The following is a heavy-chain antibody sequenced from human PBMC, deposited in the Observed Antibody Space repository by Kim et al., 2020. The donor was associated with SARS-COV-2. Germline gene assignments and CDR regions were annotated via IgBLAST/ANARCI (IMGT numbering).Heavy chain of an antibody. V-gene: IGHV7-4-1*02. CDR3: ARPIGYSGYEGFDY. D-gene: IGHD5-12*01. Sequence: AQGFTGRFVFSLDTSVSTAYLQISSLKAEDTAVYYCARPIGYSGYEGFDYWGQGTLVTVSS. J-gene: IGHJ4*02.